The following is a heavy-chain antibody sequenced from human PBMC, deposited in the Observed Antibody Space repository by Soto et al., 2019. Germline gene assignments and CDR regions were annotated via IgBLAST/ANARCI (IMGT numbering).Heavy chain of an antibody. D-gene: IGHD1-26*01. CDR3: AREDMSGTYYFDS. CDR1: GGSVSSQTHF. CDR2: VYYSGIT. V-gene: IGHV4-61*01. Sequence: QVQLQESGPELVKPSETLSLTCSVSGGSVSSQTHFWSWIRQAPGKGLEWIGYVYYSGITNSNPSLTSRVTISADTSHNQIFLSLTSVTAADTAVYYCAREDMSGTYYFDSWGQGTLVTVSS. J-gene: IGHJ4*02.